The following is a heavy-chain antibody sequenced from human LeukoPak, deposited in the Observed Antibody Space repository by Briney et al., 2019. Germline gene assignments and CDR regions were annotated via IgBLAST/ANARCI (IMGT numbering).Heavy chain of an antibody. CDR2: IFASGGT. CDR3: ASVVFGSGSYVHY. J-gene: IGHJ4*02. CDR1: GGAMNSYY. Sequence: SETLSLTCTVSGGAMNSYYWSWIRQPAGKGLEWIGRIFASGGTNYNPSLQSRVTMSVDKSKEQFSLRLSSVTAADTAVYYCASVVFGSGSYVHYWGQGTLVTVSS. D-gene: IGHD3-10*01. V-gene: IGHV4-4*07.